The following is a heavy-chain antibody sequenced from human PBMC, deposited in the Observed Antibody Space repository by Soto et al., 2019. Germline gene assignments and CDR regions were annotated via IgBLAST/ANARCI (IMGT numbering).Heavy chain of an antibody. J-gene: IGHJ3*02. CDR3: ARRHMITFGGVIVTLLPHAFDI. D-gene: IGHD3-16*02. Sequence: PGESLKICCKGSGYSFTSYWIGWVRQMPGKGLEWMGIIYPGDSDTRYSPSFQGQVTISANKSISTAYLQWSSLKASDTAMYYCARRHMITFGGVIVTLLPHAFDIWGQGTMVTVSS. CDR2: IYPGDSDT. V-gene: IGHV5-51*01. CDR1: GYSFTSYW.